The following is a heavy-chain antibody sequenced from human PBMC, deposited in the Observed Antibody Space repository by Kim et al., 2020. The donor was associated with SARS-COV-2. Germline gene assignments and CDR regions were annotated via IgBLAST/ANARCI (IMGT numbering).Heavy chain of an antibody. CDR1: GFTVSGNC. Sequence: GGSLRLSCAASGFTVSGNCVSWVRQAPGKGLEWVSSIYSGGSTFYADSVKRRFTISRDNSMNTLYLQINSLRAEDTAIYYCASPLSGTGLWKNDYWDQGTIVTVSS. CDR3: ASPLSGTGLWKNDY. V-gene: IGHV3-66*01. D-gene: IGHD1-7*01. CDR2: IYSGGST. J-gene: IGHJ4*02.